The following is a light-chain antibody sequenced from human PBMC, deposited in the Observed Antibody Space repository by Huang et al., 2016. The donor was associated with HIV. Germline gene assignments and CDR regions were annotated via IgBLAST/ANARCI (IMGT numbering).Light chain of an antibody. V-gene: IGKV3-11*01. J-gene: IGKJ4*01. CDR1: QSVSRF. CDR2: DAS. Sequence: EIVLTQSPATLSLSPGERATLSCRTSQSVSRFLAWYQQKAGQAPRLLIYDASNRAIDIPARFSGSGYGTEFTLTISSLEPEDFAVYYCQQRSSWPRVTFGGGTKVELK. CDR3: QQRSSWPRVT.